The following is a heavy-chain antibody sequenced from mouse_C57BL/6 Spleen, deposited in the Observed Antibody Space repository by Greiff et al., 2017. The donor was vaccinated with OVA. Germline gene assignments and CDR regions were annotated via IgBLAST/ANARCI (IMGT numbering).Heavy chain of an antibody. CDR3: TRRRVDY. J-gene: IGHJ4*01. V-gene: IGHV1-15*01. CDR2: IDPETGGT. CDR1: GYTFTDYE. D-gene: IGHD3-1*01. Sequence: QVHVKQSGAELVRPGASVTLSCKASGYTFTDYEMHWVKQTPVHGLEWIGAIDPETGGTAYNQKFKGKAILTADKSSSTAYMELRSLTSEDSAVYYCTRRRVDYWGQGTSVTVSS.